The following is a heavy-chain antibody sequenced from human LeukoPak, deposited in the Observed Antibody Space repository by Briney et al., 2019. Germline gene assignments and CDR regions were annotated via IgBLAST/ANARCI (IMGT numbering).Heavy chain of an antibody. CDR1: GYTFTGYY. Sequence: GASVKVSCKASGYTFTGYYMHWVRQAPGQGLEWMGWINPNSGGTNYAQKFQGRVTMTRDTSISTAYMELSSLRSEDTAVYYCARADSGSYYEGSYYFDYWGQGTLVTVSS. CDR2: INPNSGGT. J-gene: IGHJ4*02. CDR3: ARADSGSYYEGSYYFDY. D-gene: IGHD1-26*01. V-gene: IGHV1-2*02.